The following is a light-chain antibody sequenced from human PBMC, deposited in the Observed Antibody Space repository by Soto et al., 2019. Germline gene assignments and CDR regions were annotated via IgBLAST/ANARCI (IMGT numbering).Light chain of an antibody. V-gene: IGKV3-15*01. Sequence: EILMTQSPATLSVSPGEGATLSCRASHRVNTYLAWYQQRPGQAPRLLIYDASTRATGIPARFSGSGSGTEFTLTISSLQSEDFAVYYCQQSNNWPLTFGGGTKVDIK. CDR1: HRVNTY. J-gene: IGKJ4*01. CDR3: QQSNNWPLT. CDR2: DAS.